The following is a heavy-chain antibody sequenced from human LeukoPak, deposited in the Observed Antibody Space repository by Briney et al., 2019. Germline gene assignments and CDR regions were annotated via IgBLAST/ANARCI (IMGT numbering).Heavy chain of an antibody. CDR3: ARGAGATRSFYYYGMDV. Sequence: ASVKVSCKASGYTFTCYYMHWVRQAPGQGREGMGWINPNSGGTNYAQKFQGRVTMTRDTSISTAYMELSRLRSDDTAVYYCARGAGATRSFYYYGMDVWGQGTTVTVSS. CDR2: INPNSGGT. V-gene: IGHV1-2*02. CDR1: GYTFTCYY. D-gene: IGHD1-26*01. J-gene: IGHJ6*02.